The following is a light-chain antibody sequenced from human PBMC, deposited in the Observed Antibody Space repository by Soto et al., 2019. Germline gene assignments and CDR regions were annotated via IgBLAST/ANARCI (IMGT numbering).Light chain of an antibody. CDR1: QSINYN. V-gene: IGKV1-39*01. J-gene: IGKJ5*01. CDR3: QQSYSLPPIT. Sequence: DIQLTQSPSTLSGSVGDRVTITCRASQSINYNLNWYQQKPGKAPKLLIYAASSLQSGVPSRFSGSGSGTDFTLTISSLQPEDFATYFCQQSYSLPPITFGQGTRLEIK. CDR2: AAS.